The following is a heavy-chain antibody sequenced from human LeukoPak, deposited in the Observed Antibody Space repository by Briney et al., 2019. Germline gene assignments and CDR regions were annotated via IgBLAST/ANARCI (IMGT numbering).Heavy chain of an antibody. CDR3: ARHPGTAMGIYALDV. V-gene: IGHV4-4*02. J-gene: IGHJ3*01. D-gene: IGHD5-18*01. Sequence: PSGTLSLTCAVSGGSISDSNWWNWLRQSPGKGLEWIGKIYQSGSTNYNPSLKNRVTISVDKSKNQFSLNLNSVAAADTAVYYCARHPGTAMGIYALDVWGQGTMVTVSS. CDR1: GGSISDSNW. CDR2: IYQSGST.